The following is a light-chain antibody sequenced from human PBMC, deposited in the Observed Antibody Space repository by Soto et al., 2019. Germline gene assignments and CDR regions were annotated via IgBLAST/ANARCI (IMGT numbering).Light chain of an antibody. Sequence: QSVLTQPPSVSAAPGQKVTISCSGSSSNIGDNFVSWYQQLPGTAPKLLIYDNNKRPSGIPDRFSGSKSGTSVTLDITGLQTGDEADYYCGTWDSRLSAVVFGVGTKLTVL. J-gene: IGLJ2*01. CDR1: SSNIGDNF. CDR2: DNN. V-gene: IGLV1-51*01. CDR3: GTWDSRLSAVV.